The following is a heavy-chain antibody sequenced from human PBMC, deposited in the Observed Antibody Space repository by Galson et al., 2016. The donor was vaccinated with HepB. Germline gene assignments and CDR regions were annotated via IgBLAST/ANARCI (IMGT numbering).Heavy chain of an antibody. V-gene: IGHV3-30*18. Sequence: SLRLSCAASGFTFSSYGMHWVRQAPGKGLEWVAVISYDGSNKYYADSVKGRFTISRDNSKNTLYLQMNSLTAEDTAVYFCAKSDILAGYGAFDYWGQGTLVAVSS. D-gene: IGHD3-9*01. CDR3: AKSDILAGYGAFDY. CDR2: ISYDGSNK. CDR1: GFTFSSYG. J-gene: IGHJ4*02.